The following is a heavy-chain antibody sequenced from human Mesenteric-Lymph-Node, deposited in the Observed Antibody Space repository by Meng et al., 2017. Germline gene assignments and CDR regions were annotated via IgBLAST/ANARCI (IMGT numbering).Heavy chain of an antibody. V-gene: IGHV4-61*01. Sequence: QVRWQQFGPGLVRPSGTLSLTCTVSGGSVSSGSYYWSWIRQPPGKGLEWIGYIYYSGSTNYNPSLKSRVTISVDTSKNQFSLKLSSVTAADTAVYYCATNYYGSGSYSDYNWFDPWGQGTLVTVSS. CDR3: ATNYYGSGSYSDYNWFDP. J-gene: IGHJ5*02. CDR1: GGSVSSGSYY. CDR2: IYYSGST. D-gene: IGHD3-10*01.